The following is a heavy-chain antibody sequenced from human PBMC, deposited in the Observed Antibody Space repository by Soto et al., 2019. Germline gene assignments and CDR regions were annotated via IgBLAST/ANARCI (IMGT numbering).Heavy chain of an antibody. V-gene: IGHV4-31*03. CDR3: ARVYHDFWSGYCFDY. D-gene: IGHD3-3*01. CDR1: GGSIRSGGYY. Sequence: SEPLSLTCTVPGGSIRSGGYYWSRNHQQPGKGREWIGYIYYSGSTYYNPSLKSRVTISVDTSKNQFSLKLSSVTAADTAVYYCARVYHDFWSGYCFDYWGQGTLVTVSS. CDR2: IYYSGST. J-gene: IGHJ4*02.